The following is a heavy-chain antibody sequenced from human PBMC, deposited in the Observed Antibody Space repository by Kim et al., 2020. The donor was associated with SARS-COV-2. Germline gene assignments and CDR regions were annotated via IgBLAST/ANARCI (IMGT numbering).Heavy chain of an antibody. Sequence: GESLKISCKASAYKFTDYWIGWVRQMPGKGLECVGIIYPGDSDTRYSPSFQGQVTISVDKSANTAYLQWSSLKASDIGMYYCARLDVIAADAETSEAFDLWGLGTMVIVSS. V-gene: IGHV5-51*01. CDR3: ARLDVIAADAETSEAFDL. CDR1: AYKFTDYW. J-gene: IGHJ3*01. D-gene: IGHD6-6*01. CDR2: IYPGDSDT.